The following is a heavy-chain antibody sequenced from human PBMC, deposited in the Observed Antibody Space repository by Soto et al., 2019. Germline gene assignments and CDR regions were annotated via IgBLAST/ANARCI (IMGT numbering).Heavy chain of an antibody. CDR3: ARERLNTGWYGFDY. J-gene: IGHJ4*02. CDR1: GYTFANFD. D-gene: IGHD6-19*01. CDR2: VSNRNGVT. V-gene: IGHV1-18*04. Sequence: ASVKVSCKTSGYTFANFDFSCVRQSRGQGLEWMGCVSNRNGVTNYAENFRDRVTISTDTSTNTVYMELRSLRSDDTAVYFCARERLNTGWYGFDYWGQGTQVTVSS.